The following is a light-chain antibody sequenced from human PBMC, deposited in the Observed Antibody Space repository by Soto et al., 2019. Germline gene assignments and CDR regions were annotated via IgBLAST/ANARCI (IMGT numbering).Light chain of an antibody. CDR3: SSYAGSNVV. V-gene: IGLV2-8*01. Sequence: QSALTQPPSASGSPGQSVTISCTGTSSDIGGYNYVSWYQHHPGKAPKLMISEVSKRPSGVPDRFSGSKSGNTASLTVSGLQAEDEADYYCSSYAGSNVVFGGGTKVTVL. CDR2: EVS. CDR1: SSDIGGYNY. J-gene: IGLJ2*01.